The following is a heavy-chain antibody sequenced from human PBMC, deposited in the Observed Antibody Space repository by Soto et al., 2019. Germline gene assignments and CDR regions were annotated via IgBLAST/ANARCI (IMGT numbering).Heavy chain of an antibody. J-gene: IGHJ6*03. Sequence: ASVKASCKASGYTFTGYYMHWVRQAPGQGLEWMGWINPNSGGTNYAQKFQGWVTMTRDTSISTAYMELSRLRSDDTAVYYCARDGIAVAGGGDRTAGDYYYMDVWGKGTTVTVSS. V-gene: IGHV1-2*04. CDR3: ARDGIAVAGGGDRTAGDYYYMDV. D-gene: IGHD6-19*01. CDR2: INPNSGGT. CDR1: GYTFTGYY.